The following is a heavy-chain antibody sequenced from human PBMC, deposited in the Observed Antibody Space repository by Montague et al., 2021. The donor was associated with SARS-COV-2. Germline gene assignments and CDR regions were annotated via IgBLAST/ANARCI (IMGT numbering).Heavy chain of an antibody. V-gene: IGHV4-39*01. CDR2: IYYSGST. CDR1: GGSISSSSYY. Sequence: SETLSLTCTVSGGSISSSSYYWGWIRQPPGKGLEWIGSIYYSGSTYYXXXLKSRVTISVDTSKNQFSLKLSSVTAADTAVYYCARHGKTSIAMIVVVIGYCDYWGQGTLVTVSS. CDR3: ARHGKTSIAMIVVVIGYCDY. J-gene: IGHJ4*02. D-gene: IGHD3-22*01.